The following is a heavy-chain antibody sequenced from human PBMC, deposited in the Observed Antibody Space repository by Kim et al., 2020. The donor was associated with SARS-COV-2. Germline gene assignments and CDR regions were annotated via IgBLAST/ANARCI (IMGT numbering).Heavy chain of an antibody. J-gene: IGHJ3*02. CDR1: GFTFSSFA. D-gene: IGHD3-10*01. Sequence: GGSLRLSCAASGFTFSSFAMSWVRQAPGKGLEWVSGISGSGGSTYYADSVKGRFTISRDNSKDTLYLQMNSLRAEDTAVYYCAKARFGQLSDAFHIWGQGTMVTVSS. V-gene: IGHV3-23*01. CDR2: ISGSGGST. CDR3: AKARFGQLSDAFHI.